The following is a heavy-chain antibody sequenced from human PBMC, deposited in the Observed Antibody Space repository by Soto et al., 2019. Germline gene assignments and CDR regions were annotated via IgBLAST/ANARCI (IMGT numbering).Heavy chain of an antibody. CDR1: GFTFTSSA. CDR2: IVVGSGNT. CDR3: AASDPYYYDSSGYLSN. J-gene: IGHJ4*02. D-gene: IGHD3-22*01. Sequence: SVKVSCKASGFTFTSSAVQWVRQARGQRLEWIGWIVVGSGNTNYAQKFQERVTITRDMSTSTAYMELSSLRSEDTAVYYCAASDPYYYDSSGYLSNWGQGTLVTVSS. V-gene: IGHV1-58*01.